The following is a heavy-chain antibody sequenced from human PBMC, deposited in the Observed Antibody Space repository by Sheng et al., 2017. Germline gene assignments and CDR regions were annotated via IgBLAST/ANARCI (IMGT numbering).Heavy chain of an antibody. D-gene: IGHD1-26*01. J-gene: IGHJ3*02. Sequence: EVQLVESGGGLVKPGGSLRLSCAASGFTFSSYSMNWVRQAPGKGLEWVSSISSSSSYIYYADSVKGRFTISRDNAKNSLYLQMNSLRAEDTAVYYCARDRGYSGSYVAFDIWGQGQWSPSLQ. CDR3: ARDRGYSGSYVAFDI. CDR2: ISSSSSYI. CDR1: GFTFSSYS. V-gene: IGHV3-21*01.